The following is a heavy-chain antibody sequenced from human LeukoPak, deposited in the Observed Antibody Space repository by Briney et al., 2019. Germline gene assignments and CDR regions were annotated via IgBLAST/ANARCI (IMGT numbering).Heavy chain of an antibody. CDR2: ISGSGGST. J-gene: IGHJ4*02. Sequence: GGSLRLSCAASGFTFSSYAMSWVRQAPGKGLEWVSAISGSGGSTYYVDSVKGRFTISRDNSKNTLYLQMNSLRAEDTAVYYCAKASGDYGGNYGGFDYWGQGTLVTVSS. CDR1: GFTFSSYA. D-gene: IGHD4-23*01. CDR3: AKASGDYGGNYGGFDY. V-gene: IGHV3-23*01.